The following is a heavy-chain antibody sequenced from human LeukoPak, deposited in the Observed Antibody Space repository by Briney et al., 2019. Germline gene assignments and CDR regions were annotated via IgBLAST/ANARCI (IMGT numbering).Heavy chain of an antibody. Sequence: ASVKVSCKASGYTFTSYGISWVRQAPGQGLEWKGWISAYNGNTNYAQKLQGIVTMTTDTSTSTAYMELRSLRSDDTAVYYCARGDIVVVPADLWGRGTLVTVSS. V-gene: IGHV1-18*01. CDR3: ARGDIVVVPADL. CDR2: ISAYNGNT. D-gene: IGHD2-2*01. J-gene: IGHJ2*01. CDR1: GYTFTSYG.